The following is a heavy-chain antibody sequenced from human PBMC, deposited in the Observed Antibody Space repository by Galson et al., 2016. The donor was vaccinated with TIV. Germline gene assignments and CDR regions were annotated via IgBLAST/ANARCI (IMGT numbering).Heavy chain of an antibody. CDR3: ARDSHYGPYYYGMDG. Sequence: ETLSLTCAVSGGSISSSNWWSWVRQPPGKGLEWIGEIYHSGSTNYNPSLKSRVTISVDKSNNQFSLKLSSVTAADTAVYYCARDSHYGPYYYGMDGWGQGTTVTVSS. D-gene: IGHD4-17*01. CDR2: IYHSGST. J-gene: IGHJ6*02. CDR1: GGSISSSNW. V-gene: IGHV4-4*02.